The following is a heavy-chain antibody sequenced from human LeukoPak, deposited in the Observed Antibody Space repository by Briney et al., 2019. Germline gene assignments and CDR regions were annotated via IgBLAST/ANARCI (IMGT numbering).Heavy chain of an antibody. J-gene: IGHJ3*02. CDR2: IYTSGST. Sequence: SETLSLTCTVSGGSISSYYWSWIRQPAGKGLEWIGRIYTSGSTNYNPSLKSRVTISIDTSKNQFSLKLSSVTAADTGVYYCARQGTAATGGAFDIWGQGTMVTVSS. CDR3: ARQGTAATGGAFDI. D-gene: IGHD6-13*01. CDR1: GGSISSYY. V-gene: IGHV4-4*07.